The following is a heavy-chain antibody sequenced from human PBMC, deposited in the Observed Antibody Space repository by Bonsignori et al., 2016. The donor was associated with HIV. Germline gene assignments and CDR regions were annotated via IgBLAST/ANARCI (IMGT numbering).Heavy chain of an antibody. Sequence: SETLSLTCVVSGYSISSGYYWGWIRQSPGKGLEWIGNLHHDGNTYYNPSLKSRVNISVDTSNNQFSLRLSPVTAADTAVYYCARHAVGAAPLLDYWGQGTLVTVSS. V-gene: IGHV4-38-2*01. CDR1: GYSISSGYY. CDR2: LHHDGNT. J-gene: IGHJ4*02. D-gene: IGHD1-26*01. CDR3: ARHAVGAAPLLDY.